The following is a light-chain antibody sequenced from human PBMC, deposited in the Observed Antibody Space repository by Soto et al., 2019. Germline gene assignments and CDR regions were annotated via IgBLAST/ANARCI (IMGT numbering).Light chain of an antibody. CDR2: EVS. J-gene: IGLJ2*01. CDR1: SADVGGYNY. CDR3: SSYAGSSSFVL. Sequence: SALTQSPAASGSPGQSVTISCVGTSADVGGYNYVSWYQQHPGKAPKLMIYEVSKRPSGVPDRFSGSKSGSTASLTVSGLQSEDEADYYCSSYAGSSSFVLFGGGTKLTVL. V-gene: IGLV2-8*01.